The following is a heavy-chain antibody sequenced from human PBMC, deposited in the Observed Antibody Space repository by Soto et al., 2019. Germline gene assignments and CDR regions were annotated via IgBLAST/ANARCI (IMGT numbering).Heavy chain of an antibody. CDR2: LNPNGTFT. J-gene: IGHJ4*02. Sequence: EVQLVESGGGLVQPGGSLRLSCAGSGFTFSGYWMHGVRQAPGKGPVWVSRLNPNGTFTAPADSVKGRFTISRDNAKHTVYLQTHSLRADETAVYYCARGGTSTTYLVLVYNWGQGTLVTVSS. V-gene: IGHV3-74*01. D-gene: IGHD2-2*01. CDR1: GFTFSGYW. CDR3: ARGGTSTTYLVLVYN.